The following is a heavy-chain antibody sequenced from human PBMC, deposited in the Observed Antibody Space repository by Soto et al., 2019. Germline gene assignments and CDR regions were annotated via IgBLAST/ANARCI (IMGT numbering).Heavy chain of an antibody. V-gene: IGHV5-10-1*01. CDR3: ARPYYDSSGYQGLYYYGMDV. Sequence: GESLKISCKGSGYSFTSYWISWVRQMPGKGLEWMGRIDPSDSYTNYSPSFQGHVTMPADKSISTAYLQWSSLRASDTAMYYCARPYYDSSGYQGLYYYGMDVWGQGTTVTVSS. CDR2: IDPSDSYT. D-gene: IGHD3-22*01. J-gene: IGHJ6*02. CDR1: GYSFTSYW.